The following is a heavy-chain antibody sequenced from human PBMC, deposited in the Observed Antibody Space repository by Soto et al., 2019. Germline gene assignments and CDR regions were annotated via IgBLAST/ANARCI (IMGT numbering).Heavy chain of an antibody. V-gene: IGHV3-30*18. Sequence: SLRLSCAASGFTFSSYGIHWVRQAPGKGLEWVAVISYDGSNKYYADSVKGRFTISRDNSKYTLYLQLNSLRAEDSAVFYCAKDRFTFSTYMDNSYYGMDVWGQGTTVTVSS. J-gene: IGHJ6*02. D-gene: IGHD2-2*01. CDR1: GFTFSSYG. CDR3: AKDRFTFSTYMDNSYYGMDV. CDR2: ISYDGSNK.